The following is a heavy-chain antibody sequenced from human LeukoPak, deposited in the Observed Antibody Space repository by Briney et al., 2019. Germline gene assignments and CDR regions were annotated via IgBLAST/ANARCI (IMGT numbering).Heavy chain of an antibody. J-gene: IGHJ4*02. CDR1: GDSIRGSSYY. CDR3: ARGGRYYYDSSGYYLL. D-gene: IGHD3-22*01. V-gene: IGHV4-39*07. Sequence: SETLSLTCTVSGDSIRGSSYYWGWIRQPPGKGLEWIGSIFYSGTTYYNPSLKSRVTMSVDTSKNQFSLKLSSVTAADTAVYYCARGGRYYYDSSGYYLLWGQGTLVTVSS. CDR2: IFYSGTT.